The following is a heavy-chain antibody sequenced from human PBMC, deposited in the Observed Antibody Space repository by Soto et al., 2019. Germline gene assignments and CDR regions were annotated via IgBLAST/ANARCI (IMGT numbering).Heavy chain of an antibody. Sequence: PGESLKISCQGSGYSFTSYWISWVRQMPGKGLEWMGRIDPSDSYTNYSPSFQGHVTISADKSISTAYLQWSSLKASDTAMYYCARRFGYYDFWSGYQDWGQGTLVTVSS. CDR3: ARRFGYYDFWSGYQD. CDR2: IDPSDSYT. D-gene: IGHD3-3*01. V-gene: IGHV5-10-1*01. CDR1: GYSFTSYW. J-gene: IGHJ4*02.